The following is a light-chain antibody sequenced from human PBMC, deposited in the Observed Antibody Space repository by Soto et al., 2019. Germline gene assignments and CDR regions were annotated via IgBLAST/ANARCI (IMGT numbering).Light chain of an antibody. V-gene: IGKV3-11*01. Sequence: EILLTQSPGTLSLSPGERVTLSCRARQSVPSNYLAWYQHKPGQAPRILIYDASNRDTGIPARFSGSGSGTDFTLTISSLEPEDFEVYYCQQRSNWPWTFGQGTKVDIK. CDR3: QQRSNWPWT. J-gene: IGKJ1*01. CDR1: QSVPSNY. CDR2: DAS.